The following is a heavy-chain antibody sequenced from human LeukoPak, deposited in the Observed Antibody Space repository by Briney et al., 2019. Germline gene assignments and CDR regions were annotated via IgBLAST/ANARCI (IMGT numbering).Heavy chain of an antibody. J-gene: IGHJ3*02. CDR3: AKAEGGDYPLGAFDI. Sequence: GGSLRLSCAASGFTVSSNYMSWVRQAPGKGLEWVSAISGSGGSTYYADSVKGRFTISRDNSKNTLYLQMNSLRAEDTAVYYCAKAEGGDYPLGAFDIWGQGTMVTVSS. CDR1: GFTVSSNY. V-gene: IGHV3-23*01. CDR2: ISGSGGST. D-gene: IGHD4-17*01.